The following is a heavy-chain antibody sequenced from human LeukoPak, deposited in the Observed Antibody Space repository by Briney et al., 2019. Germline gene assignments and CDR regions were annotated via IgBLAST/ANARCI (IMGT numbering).Heavy chain of an antibody. CDR3: ARGIWSAHKADYYLDH. CDR1: GYTFTNYA. D-gene: IGHD3-3*01. J-gene: IGHJ4*02. CDR2: INAGNGNT. V-gene: IGHV1-3*01. Sequence: ASVKVSCKASGYTFTNYAIHWVRQAPGQRPEWMGWINAGNGNTKYSQRFQGRILVTRDKSASTAYMELSSLTSEDTTVYYCARGIWSAHKADYYLDHWGQGTLVTVSS.